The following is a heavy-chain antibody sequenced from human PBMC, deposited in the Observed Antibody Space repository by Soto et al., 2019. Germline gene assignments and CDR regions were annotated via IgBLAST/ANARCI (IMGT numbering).Heavy chain of an antibody. CDR2: IYYSGST. Sequence: SEKLPHTCTVSGGSISSYYWSWIRQPPGKGLEWIGYIYYSGSTNYNPSLKSRVTISVDTSKNQFSLKLSSVTAADTAVYYCARTQRDYDFWSGYYGYYYDAMEVLGKGSKV. CDR3: ARTQRDYDFWSGYYGYYYDAMEV. D-gene: IGHD3-3*01. J-gene: IGHJ6*04. V-gene: IGHV4-59*01. CDR1: GGSISSYY.